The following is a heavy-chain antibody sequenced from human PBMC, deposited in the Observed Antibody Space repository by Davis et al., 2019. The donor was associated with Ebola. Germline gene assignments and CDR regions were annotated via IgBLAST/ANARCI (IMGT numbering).Heavy chain of an antibody. CDR2: IRSKANSYAT. CDR3: TRAVLSHYDFWRGYPPGGMDV. J-gene: IGHJ6*02. D-gene: IGHD3-3*01. V-gene: IGHV3-73*01. Sequence: GESLKISCAASGFTFSGSAMHWVRQASGKGLEWVGRIRSKANSYATAYAASVKGRFTISRDDSKNTAYLQMNSLKTEDTAVYYCTRAVLSHYDFWRGYPPGGMDVWGQGTTVTGSS. CDR1: GFTFSGSA.